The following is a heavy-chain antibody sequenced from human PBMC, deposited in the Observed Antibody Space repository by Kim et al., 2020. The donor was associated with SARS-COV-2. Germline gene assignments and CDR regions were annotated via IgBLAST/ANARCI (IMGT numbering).Heavy chain of an antibody. CDR3: SRSYYDILTGHNWFDP. CDR2: VYYSGTS. CDR1: GGSISSSYYY. D-gene: IGHD3-9*01. V-gene: IGHV4-39*01. Sequence: SETLSLTCTVSGGSISSSYYYWGWIRQPPGKDLDWIGTVYYSGTSYYNPSLKSRVTISVDTSENQFSLKLTSVTAADTAEYYCSRSYYDILTGHNWFDP. J-gene: IGHJ5*02.